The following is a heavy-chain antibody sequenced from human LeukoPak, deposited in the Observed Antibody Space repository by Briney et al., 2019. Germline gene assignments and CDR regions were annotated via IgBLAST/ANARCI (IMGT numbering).Heavy chain of an antibody. V-gene: IGHV4-39*07. CDR1: DGSISSSGYY. J-gene: IGHJ5*02. CDR3: AREGFYDSSGYRGRNWFDP. D-gene: IGHD3-22*01. CDR2: IYYSGST. Sequence: SETLSLSCTVSDGSISSSGYYWDWIRQAPGKGLEWVGSIYYSGSTYYIPSLKSRVTISVDTSKNQFSLKLSSVTAADTAVYYCAREGFYDSSGYRGRNWFDPWGQGTLVTVSS.